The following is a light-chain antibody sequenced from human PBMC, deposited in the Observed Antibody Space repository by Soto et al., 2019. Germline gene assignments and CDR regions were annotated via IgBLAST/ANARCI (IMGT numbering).Light chain of an antibody. V-gene: IGLV2-14*01. CDR2: DVT. Sequence: QSALTQPASVSGSPGQSITISCTGTSSDVGGYNYVFWYQQYPGKAPKLIIYDVTKRPSGVSNRFSGSKSGNTASLTISGLQPEDESDYYCTSYSSKSTPYVFGTATKLTVL. CDR3: TSYSSKSTPYV. J-gene: IGLJ1*01. CDR1: SSDVGGYNY.